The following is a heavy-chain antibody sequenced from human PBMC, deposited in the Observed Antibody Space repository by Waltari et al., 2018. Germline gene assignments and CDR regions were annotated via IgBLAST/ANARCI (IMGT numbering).Heavy chain of an antibody. V-gene: IGHV4-59*01. J-gene: IGHJ6*02. CDR1: GGSISSYY. CDR2: IYYSGST. Sequence: QVQLQESGPGLVKPSETLALTCTVSGGSISSYYWSWIRQPPGKGLEWIGYIYYSGSTNYNPSLKSRVTISVDTSKNQFSLKLSSVTAADTAVYYCARAELAPGVIAHLPYGMDVWGQGTTVTVSS. D-gene: IGHD1-7*01. CDR3: ARAELAPGVIAHLPYGMDV.